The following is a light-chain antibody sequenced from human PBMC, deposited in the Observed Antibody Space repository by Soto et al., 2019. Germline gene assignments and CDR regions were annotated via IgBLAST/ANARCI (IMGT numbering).Light chain of an antibody. Sequence: QSALTQPASVSGSPGQSITISCTGTNSDVGNYNLVSWYQQHPGKAPQLFIYEVTERPSGISHRFSGSKSGNTASLTISGLQAEDEADYYCCSRASENTVLCGGGTKLTVL. V-gene: IGLV2-23*01. J-gene: IGLJ2*01. CDR3: CSRASENTVL. CDR1: NSDVGNYNL. CDR2: EVT.